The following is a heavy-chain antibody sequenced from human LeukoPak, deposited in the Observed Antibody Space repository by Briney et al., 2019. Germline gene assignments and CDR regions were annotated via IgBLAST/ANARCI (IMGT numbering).Heavy chain of an antibody. CDR1: GDIVSSNSAA. D-gene: IGHD6-6*01. CDR3: ARGYSSSSEVWDYFDY. V-gene: IGHV6-1*01. CDR2: TYYRSKWYN. J-gene: IGHJ4*02. Sequence: SQTLSLTCAISGDIVSSNSAAWNWIRQSPSRGLEWLGRTYYRSKWYNDYAVSVKSRITINPDTSKNQFSLQLNSVTPEDTAVYYCARGYSSSSEVWDYFDYWGQGTLVTVSS.